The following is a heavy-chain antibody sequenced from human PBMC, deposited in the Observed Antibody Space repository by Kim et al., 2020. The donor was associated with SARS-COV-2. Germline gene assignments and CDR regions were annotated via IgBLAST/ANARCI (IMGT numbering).Heavy chain of an antibody. CDR2: MSSTINYI. Sequence: GGSLRLSCAASGFTFSTYSMTWVRQAPGKGLEWVSSMSSTINYIYYADSVKGRFTISRDNAKNSVYLQMNSLRAEDSAIYYCARLSGRSADVWGQGTTVTVSS. V-gene: IGHV3-21*01. CDR1: GFTFSTYS. CDR3: ARLSGRSADV. D-gene: IGHD1-26*01. J-gene: IGHJ6*02.